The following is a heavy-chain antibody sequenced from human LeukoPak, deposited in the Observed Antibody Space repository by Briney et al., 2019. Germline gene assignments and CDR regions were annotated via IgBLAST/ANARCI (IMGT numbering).Heavy chain of an antibody. Sequence: SETLSLTCTVSGGSISGYYWSWIRQPPGKGLEWIGYIYYSGSTNYNPSLKSRVTISVDTSKNQFSLKLSSVTAADTAVYYCARGDGSGSYYHMDVWGKGTTVTVSS. CDR2: IYYSGST. V-gene: IGHV4-59*08. D-gene: IGHD3-10*01. CDR1: GGSISGYY. CDR3: ARGDGSGSYYHMDV. J-gene: IGHJ6*03.